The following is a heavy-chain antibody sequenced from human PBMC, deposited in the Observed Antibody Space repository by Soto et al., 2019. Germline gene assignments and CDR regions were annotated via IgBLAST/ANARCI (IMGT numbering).Heavy chain of an antibody. J-gene: IGHJ4*02. V-gene: IGHV3-9*01. CDR3: AKDKGYGSGSYSDG. CDR2: INWNSGSM. D-gene: IGHD3-10*01. CDR1: GFTFDDYA. Sequence: EVQLVESGGGLVQPGRSLRLSCAASGFTFDDYAMHWVRQAPGKGLEWVSGINWNSGSMAYADSVKGRFTISRDNAKNSLYLQMNSLRVEDTAFYYCAKDKGYGSGSYSDGWGQGTLVTVSS.